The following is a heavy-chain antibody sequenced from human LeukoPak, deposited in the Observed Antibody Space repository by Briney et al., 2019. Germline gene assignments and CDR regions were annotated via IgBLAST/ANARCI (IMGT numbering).Heavy chain of an antibody. CDR2: IDYGATTI. Sequence: GGSLRLSCAASGFTSSTYEMNWVRQAPGKGLEWVSYIDYGATTIHYADSVKGRFTISRDNAKNSLYLQMNSLRAEGTAVYYCAREEYGTGSYDYWGQGTLVTVSS. CDR3: AREEYGTGSYDY. CDR1: GFTSSTYE. D-gene: IGHD2-8*02. V-gene: IGHV3-48*03. J-gene: IGHJ4*02.